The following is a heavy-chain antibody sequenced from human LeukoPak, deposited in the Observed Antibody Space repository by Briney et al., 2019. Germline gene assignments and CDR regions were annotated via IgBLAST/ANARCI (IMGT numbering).Heavy chain of an antibody. D-gene: IGHD6-19*01. Sequence: GGSLRLSCAASGFTFSSYEMNWVRQAPGKGLEWVSYISSSGSTIYYADSVEGRFTISRDNAKNSLYLQLNSLRAEDTAVYYCVKDQREAYSSGWSRDFDYWGQGTLVTVSS. V-gene: IGHV3-48*03. CDR1: GFTFSSYE. CDR2: ISSSGSTI. J-gene: IGHJ4*02. CDR3: VKDQREAYSSGWSRDFDY.